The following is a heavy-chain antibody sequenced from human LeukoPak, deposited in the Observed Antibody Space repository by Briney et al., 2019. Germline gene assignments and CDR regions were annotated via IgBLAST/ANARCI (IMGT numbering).Heavy chain of an antibody. CDR2: ISSTGNTI. CDR1: GFTFSSFE. D-gene: IGHD3-10*01. J-gene: IGHJ4*02. V-gene: IGHV3-48*03. Sequence: PGGSLRLSCATSGFTFSSFEMNWVRQAPGKGLEWVSYISSTGNTIYYADSVKGRFTISRDNAKSSLYLRMYSLRAEDTAVYYCARDSSGNFIPDYFDYWGQGTLVTVSS. CDR3: ARDSSGNFIPDYFDY.